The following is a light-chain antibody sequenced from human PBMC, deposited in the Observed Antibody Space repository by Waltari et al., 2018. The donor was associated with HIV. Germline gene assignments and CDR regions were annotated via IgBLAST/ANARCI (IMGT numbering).Light chain of an antibody. CDR3: QQYKNWPRT. J-gene: IGKJ1*01. Sequence: DIVMTQSPATLSVSSGERATLPCRASQSVTTTLAWYHQKPDQAPRVLIYGASTRARGSPARFSGSGSGTEFTLTISSLQPEDFAVYYCQQYKNWPRTFGQGTKVEIK. CDR1: QSVTTT. CDR2: GAS. V-gene: IGKV3-15*01.